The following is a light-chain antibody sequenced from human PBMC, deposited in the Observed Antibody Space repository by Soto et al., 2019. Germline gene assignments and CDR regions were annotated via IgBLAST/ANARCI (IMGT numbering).Light chain of an antibody. Sequence: EIVMTQSPATLSVSPGERATLSCRASQSVSSNLAWYQQKLGQAPRLLIYGASTRATGIPARLNGSGSGTEFTLTISSLQSEDFAVYYCQQYKNWPTFGQGTKVEIK. CDR1: QSVSSN. CDR3: QQYKNWPT. CDR2: GAS. V-gene: IGKV3-15*01. J-gene: IGKJ1*01.